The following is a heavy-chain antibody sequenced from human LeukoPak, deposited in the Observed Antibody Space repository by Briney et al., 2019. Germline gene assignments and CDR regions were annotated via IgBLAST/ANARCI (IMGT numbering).Heavy chain of an antibody. V-gene: IGHV3-7*03. CDR2: INHNGNVN. D-gene: IGHD3-16*01. Sequence: GGSLRLSCAASGFTFSSYAMHWARQAPGKGLEWVASINHNGNVNYYVDSVKGRFTISRDNAKNSLYLQMSNLRAEDTAVYFCAGGGGLDVWGQGATVTVSS. CDR1: GFTFSSYA. CDR3: AGGGGLDV. J-gene: IGHJ6*02.